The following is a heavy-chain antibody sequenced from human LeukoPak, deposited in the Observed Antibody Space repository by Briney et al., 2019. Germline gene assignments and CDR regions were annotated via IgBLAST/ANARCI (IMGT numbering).Heavy chain of an antibody. Sequence: SETLSLTCTVSGSSISSYYWSWIRQPPGKGLEWIGYIYYSGSTKYNPSLKSRVTISVDTSKNQFSLNLSSVTAADTAAYYCARDTREDTAMAYFDYWGQGTLVTVSS. V-gene: IGHV4-59*01. CDR1: GSSISSYY. J-gene: IGHJ4*02. CDR2: IYYSGST. D-gene: IGHD5-18*01. CDR3: ARDTREDTAMAYFDY.